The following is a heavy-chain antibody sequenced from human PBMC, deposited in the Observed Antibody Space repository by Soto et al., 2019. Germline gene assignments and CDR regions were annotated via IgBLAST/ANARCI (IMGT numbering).Heavy chain of an antibody. V-gene: IGHV4-34*01. Sequence: SETLSLTCVVYGGSFTDYWWTWIRQTPAKGLEWIGEINHDGHSNYNPSLTGRVSISLDTSQNQFSLRMISVTAADTAVYYCARDFGAGAHFDHWGQGNLVTSPQ. D-gene: IGHD3-10*01. CDR3: ARDFGAGAHFDH. CDR2: INHDGHS. J-gene: IGHJ4*02. CDR1: GGSFTDYW.